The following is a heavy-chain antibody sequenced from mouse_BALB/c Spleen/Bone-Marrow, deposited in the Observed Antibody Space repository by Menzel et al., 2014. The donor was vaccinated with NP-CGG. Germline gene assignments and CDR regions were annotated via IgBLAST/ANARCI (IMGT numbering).Heavy chain of an antibody. D-gene: IGHD2-14*01. CDR1: GFNIKDTY. V-gene: IGHV14-3*02. CDR2: VDTANGNT. CDR3: ARYRLGTYFDY. Sequence: VQLKQSGAELVKPGASVKLSCTASGFNIKDTYMHWVKQRPEQGLEWIGRVDTANGNTKYDPKFQGKATITADTSSNTAYLQLSSLTSEDTAVYYCARYRLGTYFDYWGQGTTLTVSS. J-gene: IGHJ2*01.